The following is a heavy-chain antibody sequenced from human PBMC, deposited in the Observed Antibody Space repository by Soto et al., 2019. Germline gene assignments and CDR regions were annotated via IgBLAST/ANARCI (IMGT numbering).Heavy chain of an antibody. V-gene: IGHV4-59*01. J-gene: IGHJ4*02. Sequence: SETQSLTCTVSGGSISSYYGSWIRQPPGKGLEWIGYIYYSGSTNYNPSLKSRVTISVDTSKNQFSLKLSSVTAADTAVYYCARGVAAAGFLYFDYWGQGTLVTVSS. D-gene: IGHD6-13*01. CDR3: ARGVAAAGFLYFDY. CDR2: IYYSGST. CDR1: GGSISSYY.